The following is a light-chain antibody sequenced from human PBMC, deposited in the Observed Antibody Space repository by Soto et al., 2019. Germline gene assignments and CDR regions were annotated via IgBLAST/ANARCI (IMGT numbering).Light chain of an antibody. V-gene: IGKV3-11*01. Sequence: EIVLTQSPATLSLSPGERVTLSCRASQSVSSYLAWYQQKPGQAPRLLIYDASNRATGIPARFSGSGSGTDSTPHSCSRGPENFAFYNCRLGERGPPKYTLAQGTKLDI. CDR1: QSVSSY. CDR3: RLGERGPPKYT. CDR2: DAS. J-gene: IGKJ2*01.